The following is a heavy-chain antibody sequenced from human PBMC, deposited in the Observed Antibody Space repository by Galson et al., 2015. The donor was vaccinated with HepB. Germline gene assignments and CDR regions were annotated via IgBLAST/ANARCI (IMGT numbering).Heavy chain of an antibody. CDR1: GFTFSDYY. J-gene: IGHJ4*02. CDR2: ISSSSSYT. V-gene: IGHV3-11*06. CDR3: ARVGAVGYSSGGGGYFDY. Sequence: SLRLSCAASGFTFSDYYMSWIRQAPGKGLEWVSYISSSSSYTNYADSVKGRFTISRDNAKNSLYLQMNSLRAEDTAVYYCARVGAVGYSSGGGGYFDYWGQGTLVTVSS. D-gene: IGHD6-19*01.